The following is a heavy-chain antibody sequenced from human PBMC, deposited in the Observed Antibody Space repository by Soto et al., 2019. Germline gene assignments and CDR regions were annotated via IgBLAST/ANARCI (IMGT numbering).Heavy chain of an antibody. Sequence: QVQLVESGGGVVQPGRSLRLSCAASGFTFSSYGMHWVRQAPGKGLEWEAVISYDGSNKYYADSVKGRFTISRDNSKNTLYLQMNSLRAEDTAVYYCAKDLTVTKEYYFDCWGQGTLVTVSS. D-gene: IGHD4-17*01. CDR2: ISYDGSNK. CDR1: GFTFSSYG. J-gene: IGHJ4*02. CDR3: AKDLTVTKEYYFDC. V-gene: IGHV3-30*18.